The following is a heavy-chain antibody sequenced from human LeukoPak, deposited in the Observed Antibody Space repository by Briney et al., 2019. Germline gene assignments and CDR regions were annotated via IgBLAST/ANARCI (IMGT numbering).Heavy chain of an antibody. CDR1: GFTFSSYG. V-gene: IGHV3-30*02. Sequence: PGGSLRLSCAASGFTFSSYGMHWVRQAPGKGLEWVAFIRYDGSNKYYADSVKGRFTVSRDNSKNTLYLQMNSLRAEDTAVYYCAKDPTYYYGSGSFPWGGSYYYMDVWGKGTTVTVSS. CDR3: AKDPTYYYGSGSFPWGGSYYYMDV. CDR2: IRYDGSNK. D-gene: IGHD3-10*01. J-gene: IGHJ6*03.